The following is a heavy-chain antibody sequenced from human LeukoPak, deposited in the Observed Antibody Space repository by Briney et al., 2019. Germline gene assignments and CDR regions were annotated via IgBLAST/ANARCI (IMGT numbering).Heavy chain of an antibody. CDR2: ISSSSSTI. Sequence: GGSLRLSCAASGFTFSSYGMTWVRQAPGKGLEWVSYISSSSSTIYYADSVKGRFTISRDNAKNSLYLQMNSLRAEDTAVYYCAEDRQWLVPMMWGQGTLVTVSS. J-gene: IGHJ4*02. CDR3: AEDRQWLVPMM. V-gene: IGHV3-48*01. CDR1: GFTFSSYG. D-gene: IGHD6-19*01.